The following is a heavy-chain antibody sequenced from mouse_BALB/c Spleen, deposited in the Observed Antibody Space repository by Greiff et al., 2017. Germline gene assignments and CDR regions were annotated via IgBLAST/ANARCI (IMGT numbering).Heavy chain of an antibody. V-gene: IGHV14-3*02. D-gene: IGHD1-2*01. CDR3: ARWGTTAYYYAMDY. CDR1: GFNIKDTY. Sequence: VQLKQSGAELVKPGASVKLSCTASGFNIKDTYMHWVKQRPEQGLEWIGRIDPANGNTKYDPKFQGKATITADTSSNTAYLQLSSLTSEDTAVYYCARWGTTAYYYAMDYWGQGTSVTVSS. J-gene: IGHJ4*01. CDR2: IDPANGNT.